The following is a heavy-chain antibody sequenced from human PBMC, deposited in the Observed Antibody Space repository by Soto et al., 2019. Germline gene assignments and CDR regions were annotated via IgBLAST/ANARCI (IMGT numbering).Heavy chain of an antibody. D-gene: IGHD2-15*01. V-gene: IGHV4-34*01. CDR1: GGSLSGYY. J-gene: IGHJ6*02. CDR3: AREGALLFGGNPDYYDDLAV. CDR2: INHSGST. Sequence: SETLSLTCAVYGGSLSGYYWSWIRQPPGKGLEWIGEINHSGSTNYNPSLKSRVTISVDTSKNQFSLKLSSVTAADTAVYYCAREGALLFGGNPDYYDDLAVWGQGTTVTVSS.